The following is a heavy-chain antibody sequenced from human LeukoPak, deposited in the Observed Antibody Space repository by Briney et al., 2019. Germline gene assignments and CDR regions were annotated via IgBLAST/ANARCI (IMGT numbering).Heavy chain of an antibody. V-gene: IGHV3-9*01. CDR2: ISWNSGSI. Sequence: PGRSLRLSCAASGFTFDDYAMHWVRQAPGKGLEWVSGISWNSGSIGYADSVKGRFTISRDNAKNSLYLQMNSLRAEDTAVYYCARVATYYYGSGSYYNMKNAFDIWGQGTMVTVSS. CDR1: GFTFDDYA. J-gene: IGHJ3*02. D-gene: IGHD3-10*01. CDR3: ARVATYYYGSGSYYNMKNAFDI.